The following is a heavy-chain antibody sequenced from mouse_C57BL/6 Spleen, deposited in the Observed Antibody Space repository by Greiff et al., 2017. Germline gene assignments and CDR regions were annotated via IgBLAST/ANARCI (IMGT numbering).Heavy chain of an antibody. V-gene: IGHV1-80*01. Sequence: QVQLKESGAELVKPGASVKISCKASGYAFSSYWMNWVKQRPGKGLEWIGQIYPGDGDTNYNGKFKGKATLTADKSSSTAYMQLSSLTSEDSAVYFCARSAYYSNYDLDYWGQGTTLTVSS. CDR2: IYPGDGDT. D-gene: IGHD2-5*01. CDR3: ARSAYYSNYDLDY. CDR1: GYAFSSYW. J-gene: IGHJ2*01.